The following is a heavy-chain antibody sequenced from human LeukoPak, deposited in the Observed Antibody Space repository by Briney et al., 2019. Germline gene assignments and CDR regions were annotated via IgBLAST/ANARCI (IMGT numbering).Heavy chain of an antibody. Sequence: SVKVSCKTSGGTFNNSAISWVRQAPGQGVEGLGGIIPLFGTEGYAQKFQGRVNNTKEETRRTVYLELTSLTSDDTAVYYCARDVHGDYGSGWFDPWGQGTLVSVSS. D-gene: IGHD4-17*01. J-gene: IGHJ5*02. V-gene: IGHV1-69*05. CDR1: GGTFNNSA. CDR3: ARDVHGDYGSGWFDP. CDR2: IIPLFGTE.